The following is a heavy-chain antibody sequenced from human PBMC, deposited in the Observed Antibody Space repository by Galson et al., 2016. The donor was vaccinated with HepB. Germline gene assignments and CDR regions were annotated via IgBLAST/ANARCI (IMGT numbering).Heavy chain of an antibody. CDR3: ARDVYGAHWHFDI. CDR2: IITILGTT. D-gene: IGHD2-8*01. V-gene: IGHV1-69*13. Sequence: SVKVSCKASGGTFRNYAISWVRQAPGQGLEWMGGIITILGTTDYAEKFQDRVRLTADESSGTVYMDLTSLRSEDTAVYFCARDVYGAHWHFDIWGRGTLVTVSS. J-gene: IGHJ2*01. CDR1: GGTFRNYA.